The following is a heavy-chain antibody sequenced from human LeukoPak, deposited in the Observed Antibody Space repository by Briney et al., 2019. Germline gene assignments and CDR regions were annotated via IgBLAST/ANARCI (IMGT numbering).Heavy chain of an antibody. Sequence: GASVKVSCKASGGAFSSYAISWVRQAPGQGLEWMGGIIPIFGTANYAQKFQGRVTITADESTSTAYMELSSLTSDDTAMYFCARDISAFSGTFPGGDHWGQGTLVTVSS. CDR3: ARDISAFSGTFPGGDH. CDR2: IIPIFGTA. J-gene: IGHJ4*02. D-gene: IGHD1-26*01. V-gene: IGHV1-69*13. CDR1: GGAFSSYA.